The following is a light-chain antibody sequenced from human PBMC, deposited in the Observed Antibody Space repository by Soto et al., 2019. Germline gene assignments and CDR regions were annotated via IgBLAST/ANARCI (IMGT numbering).Light chain of an antibody. CDR2: AAS. Sequence: EILMTQSPASLSASVGDRVTITCMASQSIGTYLDWYQQKPGKAPNLLIYAASTLQSGIPSRFSGGGSGTDFTLTISSLQSVDFATYSCQQSYNIPRTFGQGARLEIK. CDR3: QQSYNIPRT. V-gene: IGKV1-39*01. CDR1: QSIGTY. J-gene: IGKJ5*01.